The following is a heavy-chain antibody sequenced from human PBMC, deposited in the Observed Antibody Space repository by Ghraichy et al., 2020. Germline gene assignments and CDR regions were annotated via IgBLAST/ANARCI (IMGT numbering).Heavy chain of an antibody. D-gene: IGHD1-7*01. CDR2: INHSGST. V-gene: IGHV4-34*01. CDR1: GGSFSGYY. CDR3: ARLKTGTIIQRRKNWFDP. J-gene: IGHJ5*02. Sequence: ESLNISCAVYGGSFSGYYWSWIRQPPGKGLEWIGEINHSGSTNYNPSLKSRVTISVDTSKNQFSLKLSSVTAADTAVYYCARLKTGTIIQRRKNWFDPWGQGTLVTVSS.